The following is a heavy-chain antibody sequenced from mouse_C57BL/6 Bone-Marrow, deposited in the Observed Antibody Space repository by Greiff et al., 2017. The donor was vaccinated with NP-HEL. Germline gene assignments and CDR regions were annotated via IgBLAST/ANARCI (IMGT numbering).Heavy chain of an antibody. V-gene: IGHV1-15*01. D-gene: IGHD2-5*01. CDR2: IDPETGGT. Sequence: QVQLKESGAELVRPGASVTLSCKASGYTFTDYEMHWVKQTPVHGLVWIGAIDPETGGTAYNQKFKGKAILTADKSSSTAYMELRSLTSEDSAVYYCTRLRYSKDYYAMDYWGQGTSVTVSS. J-gene: IGHJ4*01. CDR3: TRLRYSKDYYAMDY. CDR1: GYTFTDYE.